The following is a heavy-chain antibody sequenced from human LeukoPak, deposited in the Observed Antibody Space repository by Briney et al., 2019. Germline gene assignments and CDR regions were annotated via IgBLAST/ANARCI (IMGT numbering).Heavy chain of an antibody. Sequence: GGSLRLSCAASGFTFSNAWMTWVRQAPGRGLEWVGRIKSKSEGEATDYAVPVKGRFTISRDDSKNTLYLQMNSLRAEDTAVYYCAKLGSVGFSYYDFWREYYFDYWGQGTLVTVSS. V-gene: IGHV3-15*01. D-gene: IGHD3-3*01. CDR3: AKLGSVGFSYYDFWREYYFDY. CDR2: IKSKSEGEAT. J-gene: IGHJ4*02. CDR1: GFTFSNAW.